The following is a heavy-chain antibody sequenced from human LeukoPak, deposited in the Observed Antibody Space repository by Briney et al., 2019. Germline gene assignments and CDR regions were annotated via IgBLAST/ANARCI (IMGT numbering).Heavy chain of an antibody. CDR2: IYSGGST. V-gene: IGHV3-66*01. CDR3: ARDRNNRGYSYSADAFDI. J-gene: IGHJ3*02. D-gene: IGHD5-18*01. Sequence: GGSLRLSCAASGFTVSSNYMSWVRQAPGKGLEWVSVIYSGGSTYYADSVKGRFTIFRDNSKNTLYLQMNSLRAEDTAVYYCARDRNNRGYSYSADAFDIWGQGTMVTVSS. CDR1: GFTVSSNY.